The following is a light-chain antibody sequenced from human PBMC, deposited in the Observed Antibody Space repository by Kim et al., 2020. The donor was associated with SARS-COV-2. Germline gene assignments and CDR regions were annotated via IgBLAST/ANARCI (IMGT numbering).Light chain of an antibody. CDR1: SSDIGATKY. CDR2: EVT. V-gene: IGLV2-8*01. Sequence: QSALTQPPSASGSPGQSVTISCTGTSSDIGATKYVSWYQQHPGKVPKVMIYEVTKRPSGVPDRFSGSKSGNTASLTVSGLQAEDEADYYCSSFAGSDEGLLGGGTQLTDL. J-gene: IGLJ2*01. CDR3: SSFAGSDEGL.